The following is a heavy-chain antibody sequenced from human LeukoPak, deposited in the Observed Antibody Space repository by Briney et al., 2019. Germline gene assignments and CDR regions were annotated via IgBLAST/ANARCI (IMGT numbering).Heavy chain of an antibody. CDR2: IYPRDGST. V-gene: IGHV1-46*01. Sequence: ASVTVSCTASGYTFTGYHIHWVRQAPGQGLEWMGMIYPRDGSTSYAQKFQGRVTVTRDTSTSTVHMELSGLRSEDTAVYYCARDQEGFDYWGQGTLVTVSS. J-gene: IGHJ4*02. CDR3: ARDQEGFDY. CDR1: GYTFTGYH.